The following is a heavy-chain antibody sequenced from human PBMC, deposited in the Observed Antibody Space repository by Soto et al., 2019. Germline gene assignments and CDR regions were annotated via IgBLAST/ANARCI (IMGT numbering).Heavy chain of an antibody. CDR2: ISAYNGNT. Sequence: ASVKVSCKASGYTFTSYGISWVRQAPGQGLEWMGWISAYNGNTNYAQKLQGRVTMTTDTSTSTAYMELRSLRSDDTAVYYCARGFIMVRGVIISSLPVYWGQGTLVTVSS. CDR1: GYTFTSYG. CDR3: ARGFIMVRGVIISSLPVY. V-gene: IGHV1-18*04. D-gene: IGHD3-10*01. J-gene: IGHJ4*02.